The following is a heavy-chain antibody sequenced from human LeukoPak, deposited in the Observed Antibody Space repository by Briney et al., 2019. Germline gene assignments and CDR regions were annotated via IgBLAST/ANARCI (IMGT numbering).Heavy chain of an antibody. J-gene: IGHJ4*02. V-gene: IGHV3-23*01. CDR1: GFTFSSYA. Sequence: PGGSLRLSCAASGFTFSSYAMSWVRQAPGKGLEWVSAISGSGGSTYYADSEKGRFTISRDNSKNTLYLQMNSLRAEDTAVYYCAKDLMTGYSSSWLVDYWGQGTLVTVSS. CDR3: AKDLMTGYSSSWLVDY. D-gene: IGHD6-13*01. CDR2: ISGSGGST.